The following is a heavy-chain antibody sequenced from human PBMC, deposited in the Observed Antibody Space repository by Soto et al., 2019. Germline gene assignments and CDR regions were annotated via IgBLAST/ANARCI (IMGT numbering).Heavy chain of an antibody. CDR1: GDSISRYY. V-gene: IGHV4-59*01. Sequence: QVQLQESGPGLVKPSETLSLTCTVSGDSISRYYWSWIRLSPGKGLEWIGYIYYSGETNYNPSVKGRVTITINRTKNQFSLKVSSVTPADKAVNYCAGDQGGEFLKGSGMDVWGQGTTVTVSS. CDR3: AGDQGGEFLKGSGMDV. CDR2: IYYSGET. J-gene: IGHJ6*02. D-gene: IGHD3-10*01.